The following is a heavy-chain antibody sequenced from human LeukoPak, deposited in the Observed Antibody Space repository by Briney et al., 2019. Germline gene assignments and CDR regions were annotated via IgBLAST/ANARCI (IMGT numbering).Heavy chain of an antibody. CDR1: GFTFSSYS. CDR3: AKAGGSGKIHWGYYYGMDV. J-gene: IGHJ6*02. CDR2: ISSRSSYI. V-gene: IGHV3-21*01. D-gene: IGHD3-10*01. Sequence: PGGSLRLSCAASGFTFSSYSMNWVRQAPGKGLEWVSSISSRSSYIYYADSVKGRFTISRDNSKNTLYLQMNSRRAEDTAVYYCAKAGGSGKIHWGYYYGMDVWGQGTTVTVSS.